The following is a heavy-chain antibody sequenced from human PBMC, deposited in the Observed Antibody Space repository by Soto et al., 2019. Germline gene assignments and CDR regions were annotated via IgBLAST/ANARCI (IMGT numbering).Heavy chain of an antibody. CDR2: ISGSGFKK. Sequence: PGRSLRLSCAASGFIFENFGVSWVRQAPGKGLEWISSISGSGFKKYYADSVKGRFTISRDNSKSTVYLELNNLSAEDTAVYHCAKNQGVELVPLATVDWFDPWGQGSVVTVSS. J-gene: IGHJ5*02. CDR3: AKNQGVELVPLATVDWFDP. D-gene: IGHD1-26*01. CDR1: GFIFENFG. V-gene: IGHV3-23*01.